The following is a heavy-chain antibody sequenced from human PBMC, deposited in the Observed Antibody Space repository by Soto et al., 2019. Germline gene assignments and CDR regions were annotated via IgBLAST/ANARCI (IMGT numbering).Heavy chain of an antibody. CDR3: AKDRYSSSSPGYYYYGMDV. CDR2: ISGSGGST. Sequence: GGSLRLSCAASGFTFSSYAMSWVRQAPGKGLEWVSAISGSGGSTYYADSVKGRFTISRDNSKNTLYLQMNSLRAEDTAVYYCAKDRYSSSSPGYYYYGMDVWGQGTTVTVSS. V-gene: IGHV3-23*01. J-gene: IGHJ6*02. CDR1: GFTFSSYA. D-gene: IGHD6-6*01.